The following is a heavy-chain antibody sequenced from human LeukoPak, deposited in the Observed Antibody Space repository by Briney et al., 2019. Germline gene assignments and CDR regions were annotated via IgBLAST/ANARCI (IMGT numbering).Heavy chain of an antibody. CDR1: GGSISSYY. J-gene: IGHJ3*02. V-gene: IGHV4-4*07. CDR3: ARATTFGGVIVVYAFDI. CDR2: IYTSGST. D-gene: IGHD3-16*02. Sequence: SSETLSLTCTVSGGSISSYYWSWIRQPAGKGLEWIGRIYTSGSTNYNPSLKSRVPMSVDTSKTQFSLKLSSVTAADTAVYYCARATTFGGVIVVYAFDIWGQGTMVTVSS.